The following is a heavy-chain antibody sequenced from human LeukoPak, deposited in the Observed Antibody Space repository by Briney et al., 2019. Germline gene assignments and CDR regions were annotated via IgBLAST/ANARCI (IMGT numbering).Heavy chain of an antibody. D-gene: IGHD3-3*01. CDR1: GYTFTSHY. V-gene: IGHV1-46*01. J-gene: IGHJ4*02. CDR2: INPSAGST. Sequence: GASVKVSCRASGYTFTSHYMHWVRQAPGQGLDWMGIINPSAGSTSYPQKFQGRVTMTRDTSTSTVYMELSSLRSEDTAVYYCGAPGASGFVGNFWSGPLDFWGQGTVGTVSS. CDR3: GAPGASGFVGNFWSGPLDF.